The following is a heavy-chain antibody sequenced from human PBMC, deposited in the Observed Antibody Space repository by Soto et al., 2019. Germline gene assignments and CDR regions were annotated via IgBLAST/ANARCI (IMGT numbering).Heavy chain of an antibody. J-gene: IGHJ4*02. D-gene: IGHD4-17*01. CDR1: GGSISSGGYY. CDR2: IYYSGST. Sequence: PSETLSLTCTVSGGSISSGGYYWSWIRQHPGKVLEWIGYIYYSGSTYYNPSLKSRVTISVDTSKNQFSLKLSSVTAADTAVYYCARDLGGDFSHFDYWGQGTLVTVSS. CDR3: ARDLGGDFSHFDY. V-gene: IGHV4-31*03.